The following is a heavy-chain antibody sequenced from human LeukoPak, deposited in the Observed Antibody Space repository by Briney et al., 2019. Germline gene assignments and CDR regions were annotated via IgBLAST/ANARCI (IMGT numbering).Heavy chain of an antibody. V-gene: IGHV4-59*01. CDR1: GGSISSSY. Sequence: PSETLSLTCTVSGGSISSSYWSWIRQPPGKGLEWIGYIYYIGSTNYNPSLKSRVTISVDTSKHQFSLKLTSVTAADTAVYYCAAGEDYWGQGTLVTVSS. CDR2: IYYIGST. J-gene: IGHJ4*02. D-gene: IGHD3-16*01. CDR3: AAGEDY.